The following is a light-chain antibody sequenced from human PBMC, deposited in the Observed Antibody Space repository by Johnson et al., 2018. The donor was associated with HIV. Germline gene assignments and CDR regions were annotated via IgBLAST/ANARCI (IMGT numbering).Light chain of an antibody. CDR2: ENH. Sequence: QSVLTQPPSLSAAPGQRVTISCSGSSSNIGNNYVSWYQQLPGTAPRLLVYENHRRPSGIPDRFSGSKSGTSATLDITGLQTGDEAAYYCGTWDTSLSASYVFGTWTKVTVL. V-gene: IGLV1-51*02. CDR1: SSNIGNNY. CDR3: GTWDTSLSASYV. J-gene: IGLJ1*01.